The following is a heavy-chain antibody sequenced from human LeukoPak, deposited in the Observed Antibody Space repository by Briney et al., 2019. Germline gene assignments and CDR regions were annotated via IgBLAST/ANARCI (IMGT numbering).Heavy chain of an antibody. D-gene: IGHD2-21*01. CDR2: IIPILGIA. J-gene: IGHJ4*02. V-gene: IGHV1-69*04. Sequence: GSSVKVSCKASGGTFSSYAISWVRQAPGQGLEWMGRIIPILGIANYAQKFQGRVTITADKSTSTAYMELSSLRSEDTAVYYCARDGLWTRFESYYFDYWGQGTLVTVSS. CDR3: ARDGLWTRFESYYFDY. CDR1: GGTFSSYA.